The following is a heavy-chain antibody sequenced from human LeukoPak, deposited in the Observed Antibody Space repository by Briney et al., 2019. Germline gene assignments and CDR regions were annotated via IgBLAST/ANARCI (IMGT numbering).Heavy chain of an antibody. Sequence: ASVKVSCKTSGYTFTSYGISWLRQAPGQGLEWLGWVSGYNGNTNYAQKFQGRVTMTTDTPTSTAYMDLGSLRSDDTAVYYCAVHDFYSGGYYFDNWGQGTLVTVSS. CDR2: VSGYNGNT. J-gene: IGHJ4*02. D-gene: IGHD3-3*01. CDR3: AVHDFYSGGYYFDN. V-gene: IGHV1-18*01. CDR1: GYTFTSYG.